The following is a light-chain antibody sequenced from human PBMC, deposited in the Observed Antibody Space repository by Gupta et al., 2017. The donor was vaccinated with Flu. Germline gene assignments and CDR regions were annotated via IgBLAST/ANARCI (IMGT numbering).Light chain of an antibody. CDR1: SSDVGGYNY. CDR2: DVS. J-gene: IGLJ1*01. V-gene: IGLV2-11*01. Sequence: QSALTQPRSVSGSPGQSVTISCTGTSSDVGGYNYVLWYQQHPGKAPKLMIYDVSKRPSGVPDRFSGSKSGNTASLTISGLQAEDEADYYCCSYAGSVYVFGTGTKVTVL. CDR3: CSYAGSVYV.